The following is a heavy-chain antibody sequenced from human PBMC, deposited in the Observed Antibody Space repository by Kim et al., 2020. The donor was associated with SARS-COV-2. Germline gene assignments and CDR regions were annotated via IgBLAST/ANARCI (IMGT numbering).Heavy chain of an antibody. CDR3: AREETNSYGDYAGMDV. CDR1: GFTFSSYW. CDR2: IKQDGSEK. D-gene: IGHD4-17*01. Sequence: GGSLRLSCAASGFTFSSYWMSWVRQAPGKGLEWVANIKQDGSEKYYVDSVKGRFTISRDNAKNSLYLQMNSLRAEDTAVYYCAREETNSYGDYAGMDVWGQGTTVTVSS. V-gene: IGHV3-7*03. J-gene: IGHJ6*02.